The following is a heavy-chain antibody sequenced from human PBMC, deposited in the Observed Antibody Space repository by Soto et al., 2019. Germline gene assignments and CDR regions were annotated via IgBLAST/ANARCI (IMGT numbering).Heavy chain of an antibody. CDR3: ARAIREVRDYYYYGMDV. CDR2: IWYDGSNK. CDR1: GFTFSSYG. V-gene: IGHV3-33*01. D-gene: IGHD3-10*01. Sequence: QVQLVESGGGVVQPGRSLRLSCAASGFTFSSYGMHWVRQAPGKWLEWVAVIWYDGSNKYYADSVKGRFTISRDNSKNTLYLQMNSLRAEDTAVYYCARAIREVRDYYYYGMDVWGQGTTVTVSS. J-gene: IGHJ6*02.